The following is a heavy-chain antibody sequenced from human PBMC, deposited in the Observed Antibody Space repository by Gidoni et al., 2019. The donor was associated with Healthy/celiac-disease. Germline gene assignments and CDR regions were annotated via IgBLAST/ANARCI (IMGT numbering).Heavy chain of an antibody. CDR1: GFTFRSYS. D-gene: IGHD1-26*01. V-gene: IGHV3-21*06. J-gene: IGHJ4*02. CDR3: ARDGIVGATWGHFDY. CDR2: ISSSSSYI. Sequence: EVQLVESGGGLVKPGGSLRPSCAASGFTFRSYSMNWVRPAPGMGLEWVSSISSSSSYIYYADSVKGRFTISRDNAKNSLYLQMNSLGAEDTAVYYCARDGIVGATWGHFDYWGQGTLVTVSS.